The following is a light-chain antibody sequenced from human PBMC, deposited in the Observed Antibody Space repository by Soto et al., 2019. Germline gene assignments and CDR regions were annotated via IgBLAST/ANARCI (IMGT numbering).Light chain of an antibody. Sequence: ENVLTQSPGTLSLSPGERATLSCRAIQSLSSSYLAWYQQKPGQAPRLLIYGASSRDTGIPDRFSGSGSGTDFTLTISRLEPEDFAVYYFKQFATXPLTFGGGTKV. CDR1: QSLSSSY. J-gene: IGKJ4*01. CDR2: GAS. CDR3: KQFATXPLT. V-gene: IGKV3-20*01.